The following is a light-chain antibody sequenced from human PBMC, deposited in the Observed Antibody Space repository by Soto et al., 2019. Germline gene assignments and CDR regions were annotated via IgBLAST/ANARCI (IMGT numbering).Light chain of an antibody. CDR3: SSYTSSSTVV. CDR2: DVS. V-gene: IGLV2-14*01. CDR1: SSDVGGYNY. J-gene: IGLJ2*01. Sequence: QSALTQPASVSGSPGQSITISCTGTSSDVGGYNYVSWYQQHPGKAPKLMIFDVSNQPSGVSNRFSGSTSGNTASLTISGLQAEDEDDYYCSSYTSSSTVVFGGGTKLTVL.